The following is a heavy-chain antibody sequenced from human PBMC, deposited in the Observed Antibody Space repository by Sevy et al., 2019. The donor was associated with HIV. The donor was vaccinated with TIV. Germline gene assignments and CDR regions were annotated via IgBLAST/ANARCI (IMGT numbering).Heavy chain of an antibody. V-gene: IGHV4-59*01. Sequence: SETLSLTCTVSGGSISSYYWSWIRQPPGKGLEWIGYIYYSGSTNYNPSLKSRVTISVDTSKNQFSLKLSSVTAADTAVYYCVRGSIIYSYGHRPPGWFDPWGQGTLVTVSS. D-gene: IGHD5-18*01. CDR2: IYYSGST. CDR1: GGSISSYY. CDR3: VRGSIIYSYGHRPPGWFDP. J-gene: IGHJ5*02.